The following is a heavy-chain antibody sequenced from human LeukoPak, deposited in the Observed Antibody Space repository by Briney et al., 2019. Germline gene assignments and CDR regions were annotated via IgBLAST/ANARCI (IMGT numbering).Heavy chain of an antibody. CDR1: GGTFSSYA. Sequence: SVKVSCKASGGTFSSYAISWVRQAPGQGLEWMGGIIPIFGTANYAQKFQGRVTITADKSTSTAYMELSSLRSEDTAVYYCARGGIAEYYFDYWGQGTLVTVSS. J-gene: IGHJ4*02. D-gene: IGHD6-13*01. CDR2: IIPIFGTA. CDR3: ARGGIAEYYFDY. V-gene: IGHV1-69*06.